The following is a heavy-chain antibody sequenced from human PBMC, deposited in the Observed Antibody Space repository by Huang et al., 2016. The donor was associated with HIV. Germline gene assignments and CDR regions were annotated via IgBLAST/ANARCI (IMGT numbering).Heavy chain of an antibody. Sequence: QLQLQESGPELVKPSETLSLTCTVSGGSISCSSYYWGWIRQPPGKGLEWIGSIYYSGSTYYHPSLKSRVTISVDTSKNQFSLKLSSVTAADTAVYYCARHPYDFWSGFGRAGDGHDAFDIWGQGTMVTVSS. J-gene: IGHJ3*02. D-gene: IGHD3-3*01. CDR1: GGSISCSSYY. CDR3: ARHPYDFWSGFGRAGDGHDAFDI. CDR2: IYYSGST. V-gene: IGHV4-39*01.